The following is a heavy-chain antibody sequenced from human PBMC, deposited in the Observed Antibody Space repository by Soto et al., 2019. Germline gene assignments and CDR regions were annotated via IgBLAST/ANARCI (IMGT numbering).Heavy chain of an antibody. CDR1: GGSISSVDYY. Sequence: PSETLSLTCTVSGGSISSVDYYWSWIRQPPGKGLEWIGYIYYSGSTYYNPSLKSRVTISVDTSKNQFSLKLSSVTAVDTAVYYCARDLYSGYDLAYWGQGTLVTVSS. D-gene: IGHD5-12*01. V-gene: IGHV4-30-4*01. J-gene: IGHJ4*02. CDR3: ARDLYSGYDLAY. CDR2: IYYSGST.